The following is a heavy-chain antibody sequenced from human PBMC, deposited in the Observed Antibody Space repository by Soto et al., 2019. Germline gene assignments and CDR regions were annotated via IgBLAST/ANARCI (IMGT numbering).Heavy chain of an antibody. CDR3: ARGYCSSTSCSAGFLSHFDY. D-gene: IGHD2-2*01. V-gene: IGHV4-59*01. J-gene: IGHJ4*02. CDR2: IYYSGST. Sequence: SETLSLTCTVSGGSISSYYWSWIRQPPGKGLEWIGYIYYSGSTNYNPSLKSRVTISVDTSKNQFSLKLSSVTAADTAVYYRARGYCSSTSCSAGFLSHFDYWGEATLVTASS. CDR1: GGSISSYY.